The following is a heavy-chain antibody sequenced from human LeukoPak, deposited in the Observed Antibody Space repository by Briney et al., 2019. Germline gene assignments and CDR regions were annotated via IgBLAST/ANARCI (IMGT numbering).Heavy chain of an antibody. CDR3: ARGRPHGNDY. Sequence: GGSLRLSCAASGFTFSSYWMNWVRHAPGKGLVWVSRIASDGSSTTYADSVKGRFSISRDNAKNTPYLQMNSLRVEDTAVYYCARGRPHGNDYWGQGTLVTVSS. CDR1: GFTFSSYW. J-gene: IGHJ4*02. D-gene: IGHD4-23*01. V-gene: IGHV3-74*01. CDR2: IASDGSST.